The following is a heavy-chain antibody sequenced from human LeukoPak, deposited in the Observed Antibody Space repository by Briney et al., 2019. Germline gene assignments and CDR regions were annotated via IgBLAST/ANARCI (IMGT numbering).Heavy chain of an antibody. CDR3: AREVWTPALGGEGGWFDP. D-gene: IGHD5-18*01. J-gene: IGHJ5*02. CDR1: GFTFTNYG. Sequence: ASVKVSCKASGFTFTNYGFSWVRQAPGQGLEWMAWIGAYNGVTKYAQNFQDRVAMTTDTSSNTAYMELRSLRSDDTAVYYCAREVWTPALGGEGGWFDPWGQGTLVTVSS. CDR2: IGAYNGVT. V-gene: IGHV1-18*01.